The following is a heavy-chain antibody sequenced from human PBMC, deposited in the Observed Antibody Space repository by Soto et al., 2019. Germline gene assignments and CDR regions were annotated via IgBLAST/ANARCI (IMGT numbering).Heavy chain of an antibody. CDR1: GGSISSYY. Sequence: SETLSLTCTVSGGSISSYYWNWIRQPPGKGLEWIGYIYYRGNTKYNPSLKSRVNISVDTSKNQFSLKLSFVTAADTAVYYCARQPGYYDILTGYSTYYFDYWGQGTPVT. CDR3: ARQPGYYDILTGYSTYYFDY. D-gene: IGHD3-9*01. V-gene: IGHV4-59*08. CDR2: IYYRGNT. J-gene: IGHJ4*02.